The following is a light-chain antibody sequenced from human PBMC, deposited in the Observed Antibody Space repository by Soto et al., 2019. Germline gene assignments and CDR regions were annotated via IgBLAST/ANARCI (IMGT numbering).Light chain of an antibody. J-gene: IGKJ5*01. Sequence: DIQMTQSPSSVSASVGDRVTITCRASQSISSWLAWYQQKPGTVPKLLIYAASRLQSGVPSRFSGSGAGTEFTLTITSLQPEDFGTYYCQQGDSFPITFGQGTRLEMK. V-gene: IGKV1-12*01. CDR2: AAS. CDR1: QSISSW. CDR3: QQGDSFPIT.